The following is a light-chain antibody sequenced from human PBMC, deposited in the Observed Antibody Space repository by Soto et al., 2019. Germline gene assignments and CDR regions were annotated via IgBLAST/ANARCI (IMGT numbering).Light chain of an antibody. CDR1: QGIRND. J-gene: IGKJ1*01. Sequence: AIHMTQSPSSLSASLGDRVTITVLASQGIRNDLGWYQQKPGKAPKLLIYAASSLQSGVPSRFSGSGSGTDFTLTISSLQPEDFATYYCLQDYNYPLTFGQGTKVDI. CDR3: LQDYNYPLT. CDR2: AAS. V-gene: IGKV1-6*01.